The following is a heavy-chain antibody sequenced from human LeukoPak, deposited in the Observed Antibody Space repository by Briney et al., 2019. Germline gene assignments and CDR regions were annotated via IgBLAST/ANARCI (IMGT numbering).Heavy chain of an antibody. V-gene: IGHV3-23*01. J-gene: IGHJ6*03. CDR2: ISGSGSHT. Sequence: GGSLRLSCAASGFTFTTYGMNWVRQAPGKGLEWVSSISGSGSHTYYADSVKGRLTTSRDNSKNTLYLQMNSLTAEDTAVYYCAKNGEPHYYMDVWGKGTTVTVSS. D-gene: IGHD1-14*01. CDR3: AKNGEPHYYMDV. CDR1: GFTFTTYG.